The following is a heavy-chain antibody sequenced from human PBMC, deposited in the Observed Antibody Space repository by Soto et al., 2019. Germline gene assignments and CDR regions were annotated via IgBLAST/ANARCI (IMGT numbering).Heavy chain of an antibody. J-gene: IGHJ4*01. Sequence: SETLSLTCAVNGGPFGGFYWTWIRQSPGKGVEWIGEIHHGGSTNYNPSLKSRVTMSLDTSKNQFSLKLTSVTAADTAVYYCARRYPISIVIFTTNYFDSWGQGTPVTLSS. D-gene: IGHD3-16*02. CDR2: IHHGGST. CDR1: GGPFGGFY. CDR3: ARRYPISIVIFTTNYFDS. V-gene: IGHV4-34*01.